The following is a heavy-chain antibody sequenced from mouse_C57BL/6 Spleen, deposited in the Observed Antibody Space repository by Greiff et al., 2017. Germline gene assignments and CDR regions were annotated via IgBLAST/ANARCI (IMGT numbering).Heavy chain of an antibody. J-gene: IGHJ1*03. CDR3: AIYGSSLYWYFDV. Sequence: EVKLQESGPGLVKPSQSLSLTCSVTGYSITSGYYWNWIRQFPGNKLEWMGYISYDGSNNYNPSLKNRISITRDTSKNQFFLKLNSVTTEDTATYYCAIYGSSLYWYFDVWGTGTTVTVSS. D-gene: IGHD1-1*01. V-gene: IGHV3-6*01. CDR1: GYSITSGYY. CDR2: ISYDGSN.